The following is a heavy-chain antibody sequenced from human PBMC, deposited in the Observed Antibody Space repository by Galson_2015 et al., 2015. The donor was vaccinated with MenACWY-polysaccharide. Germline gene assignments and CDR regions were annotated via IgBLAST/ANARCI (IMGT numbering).Heavy chain of an antibody. CDR3: AKDNYYDFWGASSFDF. V-gene: IGHV3-23*01. D-gene: IGHD3-3*01. Sequence: SLRLSCAASGFTFSSYAMSWVRQAPGKGLEWVSGISGSGGSTYYADSVKGRFTISRDNSKTTLYLQMISLRAEDTAVYYCAKDNYYDFWGASSFDFWGQGTLVTVSS. CDR1: GFTFSSYA. J-gene: IGHJ4*02. CDR2: ISGSGGST.